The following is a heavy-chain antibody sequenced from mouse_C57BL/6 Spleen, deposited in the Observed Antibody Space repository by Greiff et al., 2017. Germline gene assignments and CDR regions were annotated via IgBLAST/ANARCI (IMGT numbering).Heavy chain of an antibody. V-gene: IGHV1-54*01. Sequence: LQESGAELVRPGTSVKVSCKASGYAFTNYLIEWVKQRPGQGLEWIGVINPGSGGTNYNEKFKGKATLTADKSSSTAYMQLSSLTSEDSAVYFCARGTAQATSYYFDYWGQGTTLTVSS. CDR3: ARGTAQATSYYFDY. CDR2: INPGSGGT. J-gene: IGHJ2*01. CDR1: GYAFTNYL. D-gene: IGHD3-2*02.